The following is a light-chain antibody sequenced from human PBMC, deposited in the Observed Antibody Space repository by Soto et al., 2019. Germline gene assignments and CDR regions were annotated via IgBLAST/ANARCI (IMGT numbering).Light chain of an antibody. V-gene: IGLV2-14*01. CDR3: SSYTSSSTTV. CDR1: SSDVGVIT. CDR2: EVS. Sequence: QSALTQPASVSGSPGQSITISCTGTSSDVGVITMSPGTNSTQAKAPKLMIYEVSNRPSGVSNRFSGSKSGNTASVTISGLQAEDEADYYCSSYTSSSTTVFGTGTKVTVL. J-gene: IGLJ1*01.